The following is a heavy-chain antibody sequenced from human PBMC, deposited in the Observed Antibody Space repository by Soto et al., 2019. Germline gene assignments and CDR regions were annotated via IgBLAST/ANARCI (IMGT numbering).Heavy chain of an antibody. Sequence: GGFLRLSCAASRFTFSSYAMHWARQAPSKGLEWVAVISYDGSNNYCANSVKSRFTITRDNSKNTLYLQMNSLRAEDTAVYYCARDQALWSTVVIPEVFDIWGQGTMVTVSS. CDR1: RFTFSSYA. V-gene: IGHV3-30-3*01. J-gene: IGHJ3*02. CDR3: ARDQALWSTVVIPEVFDI. CDR2: ISYDGSNN. D-gene: IGHD4-17*01.